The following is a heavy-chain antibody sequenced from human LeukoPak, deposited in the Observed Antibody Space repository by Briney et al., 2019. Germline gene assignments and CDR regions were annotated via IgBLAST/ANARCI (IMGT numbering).Heavy chain of an antibody. D-gene: IGHD3-22*01. CDR2: ISSVSSYI. CDR3: AGSDTIGYSPRKWDYWDSEL. Sequence: GGSLRLSCVGSGFTFSSYSMNWVRQAPGKGLEWVSSISSVSSYIYYADSVKGRFTISRDNAKNSLYLQMNSLRAEDTAVYYYAGSDTIGYSPRKWDYWDSELWGGRNLVTVSS. CDR1: GFTFSSYS. J-gene: IGHJ2*01. V-gene: IGHV3-21*01.